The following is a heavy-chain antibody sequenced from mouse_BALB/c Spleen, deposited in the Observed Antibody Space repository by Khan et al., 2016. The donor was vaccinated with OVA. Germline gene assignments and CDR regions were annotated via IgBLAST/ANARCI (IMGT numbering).Heavy chain of an antibody. D-gene: IGHD3-3*01. CDR3: SRRAPDDAMDY. CDR2: IYPGTGST. Sequence: QMQLEESGAEVVRPGASVKLSCKTSGYIFTSYWIQWVKQRSGQGLEWIARIYPGTGSTYYNEKFKGKATLTADKSSSTAYMQLSSLTSEDAAVYFCSRRAPDDAMDYWGQGTSVTVSS. J-gene: IGHJ4*01. V-gene: IGHV1S132*01. CDR1: GYIFTSYW.